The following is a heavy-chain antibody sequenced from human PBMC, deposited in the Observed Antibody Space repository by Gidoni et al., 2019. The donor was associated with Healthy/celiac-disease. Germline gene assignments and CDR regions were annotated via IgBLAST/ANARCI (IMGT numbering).Heavy chain of an antibody. CDR3: ARAGDDSKAFDI. J-gene: IGHJ3*02. CDR1: GLTFSIYG. D-gene: IGHD3-22*01. Sequence: QVQLVESGGGVVQPGRSLRLYCAASGLTFSIYGMHWVRQAPGKGLEWVAVIWYDGSNQYYADSVKGRFTISRDNSKNTLYLQMNSLRAEDTAVYYCARAGDDSKAFDIWGQGTMVTVSS. V-gene: IGHV3-33*01. CDR2: IWYDGSNQ.